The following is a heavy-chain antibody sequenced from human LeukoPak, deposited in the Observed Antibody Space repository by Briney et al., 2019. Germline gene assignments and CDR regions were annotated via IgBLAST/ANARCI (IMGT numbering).Heavy chain of an antibody. CDR3: AKGDGFGEFNGGHFDY. CDR2: ISWDSGRI. CDR1: GFTFDDYG. J-gene: IGHJ4*02. Sequence: GGSLRLSCAASGFTFDDYGMSWVRQAPGKGLEWVSFISWDSGRIGYADSVKGRFTISRDNAKNSLYLQMNSLRAEDTALYYCAKGDGFGEFNGGHFDYWGQGTLVTVSS. V-gene: IGHV3-9*01. D-gene: IGHD3-10*01.